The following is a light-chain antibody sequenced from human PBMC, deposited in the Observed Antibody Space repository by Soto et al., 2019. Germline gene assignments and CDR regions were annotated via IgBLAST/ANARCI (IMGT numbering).Light chain of an antibody. CDR2: AAS. V-gene: IGKV1-39*01. CDR1: QSISSY. CDR3: QQSYSTLGT. Sequence: DIQMTQSPSSLSASVGDRVTINCRASQSISSYLNWYQQKPGKAPKLLIYAASSLQSGVPSRFSGSGSGTDFTLTISSLQPEDFATYYCQQSYSTLGTFGQGTKVDIK. J-gene: IGKJ1*01.